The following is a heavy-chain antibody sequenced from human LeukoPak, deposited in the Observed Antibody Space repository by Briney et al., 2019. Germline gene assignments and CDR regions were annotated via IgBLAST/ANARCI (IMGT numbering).Heavy chain of an antibody. V-gene: IGHV4-39*01. CDR1: GGSISSSSYY. J-gene: IGHJ4*02. D-gene: IGHD3-3*01. Sequence: PSETLSLTCTVSGGSISSSSYYWGWIRQPPGKGLEWIGSIYYSGSTYYNPSLKSRVTISVDTSKNQFSLKLSSVTAADTAVYYCATPTVDYDFWSGYLRGYYFDYWGQGTLVTVSS. CDR3: ATPTVDYDFWSGYLRGYYFDY. CDR2: IYYSGST.